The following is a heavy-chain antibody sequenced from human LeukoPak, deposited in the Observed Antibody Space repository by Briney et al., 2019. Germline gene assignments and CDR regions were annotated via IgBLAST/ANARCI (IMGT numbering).Heavy chain of an antibody. D-gene: IGHD1-26*01. CDR2: ISSSGSTI. V-gene: IGHV3-48*03. CDR1: GFTFSSYE. CDR3: ARDSSGSYYALLDY. Sequence: GGSLRLSCAASGFTFSSYEMNWVRQAPGKGLEWVSYISSSGSTIYYADSVKGRFTISRDNAKNSLYLQMNSLRAEDTAVYYCARDSSGSYYALLDYWGQGTPVTVSS. J-gene: IGHJ4*02.